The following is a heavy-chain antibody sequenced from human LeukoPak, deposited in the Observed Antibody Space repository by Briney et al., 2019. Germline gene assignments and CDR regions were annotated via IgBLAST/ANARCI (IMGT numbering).Heavy chain of an antibody. CDR3: AREGYGDPLDY. CDR1: GGSISSGSYS. V-gene: IGHV4-61*02. CDR2: IYTSGST. J-gene: IGHJ4*02. Sequence: SQTLSLTCTVSGGSISSGSYSWSWIRQPAGKGLEWIGRIYTSGSTNYNPSLKGRVTISVDTSKNQFSLKLSSVTAADTAVYYCAREGYGDPLDYWGQGTLVTVSS. D-gene: IGHD4-17*01.